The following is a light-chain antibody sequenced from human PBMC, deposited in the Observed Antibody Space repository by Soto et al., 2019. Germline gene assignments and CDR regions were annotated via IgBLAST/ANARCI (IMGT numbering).Light chain of an antibody. CDR2: GAS. V-gene: IGKV3-20*01. J-gene: IGKJ1*01. CDR1: QSVSSFY. Sequence: EIVLTQSPGTLSLSPGERATLSCRASQSVSSFYLAWYQQRAGQAPRLLISGASTRATGIPDRFSGSGSGTDFMLTISRLEPEDFAVYYCQQYGDWPRTFGQGTKVDIK. CDR3: QQYGDWPRT.